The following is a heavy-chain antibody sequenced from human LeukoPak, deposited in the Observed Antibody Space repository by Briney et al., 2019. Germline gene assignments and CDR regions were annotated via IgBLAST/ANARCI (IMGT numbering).Heavy chain of an antibody. CDR3: ARGEGYYYYMDV. V-gene: IGHV4-30-4*07. CDR1: GGSISSGGYS. Sequence: PSETLSLTCAVSGGSISSGGYSWNWIRQPPGKGLEWIGYIYNSGSTSYNPSLKSRVTMSVDTSKNQFSLKLSSVTAADTAVYYCARGEGYYYYMDVWGKGTTVTVSS. D-gene: IGHD1-26*01. J-gene: IGHJ6*03. CDR2: IYNSGST.